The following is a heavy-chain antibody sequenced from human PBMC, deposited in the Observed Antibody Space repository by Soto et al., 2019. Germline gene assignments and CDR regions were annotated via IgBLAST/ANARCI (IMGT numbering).Heavy chain of an antibody. D-gene: IGHD2-2*01. Sequence: ASVKVSCKASGYTFTSYAMHWVRQAPGQSLEWMGWIKTVKRNKKYSQKLKGRVTITSDKSARTAYMEPSSLRPEHTAMYYCARAGEDCSAAKCYVIDXWGQGTLVTVSX. CDR2: IKTVKRNK. J-gene: IGHJ4*02. V-gene: IGHV1-3*04. CDR3: ARAGEDCSAAKCYVIDX. CDR1: GYTFTSYA.